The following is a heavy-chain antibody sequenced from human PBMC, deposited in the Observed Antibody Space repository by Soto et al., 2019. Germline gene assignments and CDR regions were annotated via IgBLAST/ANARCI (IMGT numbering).Heavy chain of an antibody. D-gene: IGHD1-26*01. CDR1: GYTFSNYG. Sequence: QVHLVQSGPEVKKPGASAKVSCKASGYTFSNYGISWMRQVPGQGLEWMGWISAYNGETKYAQKVQGRVTMTTEISTNTAYMELGSLRSDDTAVYYCARASGTGVGTTSYWGQGTLVTVSS. J-gene: IGHJ4*02. CDR2: ISAYNGET. V-gene: IGHV1-18*01. CDR3: ARASGTGVGTTSY.